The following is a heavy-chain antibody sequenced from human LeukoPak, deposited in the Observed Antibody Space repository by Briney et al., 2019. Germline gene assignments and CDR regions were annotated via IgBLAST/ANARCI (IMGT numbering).Heavy chain of an antibody. CDR2: INYSGST. Sequence: KPSETLSLTHTVSGGSISSSSYYWGWIRQPPGEGLEWIGSINYSGSTYKNPSLKSRVTTSVDTSKNQFSLKLSSVTAADTAVYYCARSPMVRGVTVLFYFDYWGQGTLVTVSS. D-gene: IGHD3-10*01. CDR1: GGSISSSSYY. V-gene: IGHV4-39*01. J-gene: IGHJ4*02. CDR3: ARSPMVRGVTVLFYFDY.